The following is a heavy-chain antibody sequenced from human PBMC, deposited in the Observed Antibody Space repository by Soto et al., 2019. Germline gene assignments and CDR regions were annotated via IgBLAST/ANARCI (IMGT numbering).Heavy chain of an antibody. CDR1: GYTFTGYY. V-gene: IGHV1-2*02. Sequence: ASVKVSCKASGYTFTGYYMHWVRQAPGQGLEWMGWINPNSGGTNYAQKFQGRVTMTRDTSISTAYMELSRLRSDDTAVYYCARSYGSGSYYQEDNYYYGMDVWGQGTTVTVSS. J-gene: IGHJ6*02. CDR3: ARSYGSGSYYQEDNYYYGMDV. D-gene: IGHD3-10*01. CDR2: INPNSGGT.